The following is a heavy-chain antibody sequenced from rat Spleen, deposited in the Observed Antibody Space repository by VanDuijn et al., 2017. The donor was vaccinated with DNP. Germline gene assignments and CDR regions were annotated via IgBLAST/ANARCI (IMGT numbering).Heavy chain of an antibody. CDR1: GFTFSNYG. V-gene: IGHV5S13*01. J-gene: IGHJ2*01. CDR3: ARNERYPGITPDY. D-gene: IGHD1-4*01. CDR2: ITNSGGST. Sequence: EVQLVESGGDLVQPGRSLKLSCAASGFTFSNYGMAWVRQAPTKGLEWVASITNSGGSTYYRDSVKGRFTISRDNAKSTLYLQMDSLRSEDTAMYFCARNERYPGITPDYWGQGVMVTVSS.